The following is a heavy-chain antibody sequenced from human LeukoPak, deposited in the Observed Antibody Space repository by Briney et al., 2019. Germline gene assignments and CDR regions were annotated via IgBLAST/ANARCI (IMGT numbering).Heavy chain of an antibody. V-gene: IGHV1-69*04. D-gene: IGHD5-18*01. CDR2: IIPILGIA. CDR3: AAGGDSYGTNNWFDP. CDR1: GGTFSSYA. J-gene: IGHJ5*02. Sequence: GASVKVSCKASGGTFSSYAISWVRQAPGQGLEWIGRIIPILGIANYAQKFQGRVTITADKSTSTAYMELSSLRSEDTAVYYCAAGGDSYGTNNWFDPWGQGTLVTVSS.